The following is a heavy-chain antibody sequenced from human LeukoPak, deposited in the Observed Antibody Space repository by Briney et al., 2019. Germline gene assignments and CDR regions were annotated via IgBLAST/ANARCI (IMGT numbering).Heavy chain of an antibody. V-gene: IGHV4-31*03. Sequence: SETLSLTCTVSGGSISSGAFYWTWIRQHPGKGLEWIGYTHPSGSGYYNPSLKSRVTISADTSKSQFSLKLRSVTAADTAVYYCARAILTASGFVWHFDLWGRGTLGTVSS. CDR1: GGSISSGAFY. CDR2: THPSGSG. CDR3: ARAILTASGFVWHFDL. J-gene: IGHJ2*01. D-gene: IGHD3-3*01.